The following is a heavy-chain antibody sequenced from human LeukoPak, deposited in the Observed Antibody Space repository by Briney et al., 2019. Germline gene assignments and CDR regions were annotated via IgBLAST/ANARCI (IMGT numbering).Heavy chain of an antibody. J-gene: IGHJ4*02. Sequence: GGSLRLSCAASGFTFSSYGMHWVRQAPGKGLEWVAVISYDGSTKYYADSVKGRFTISRNNSKNTLYLQMNSLRAEDTAVYYCARGTYSSGWYGSSENDYWGQGTLVTVSS. D-gene: IGHD6-19*01. CDR3: ARGTYSSGWYGSSENDY. CDR1: GFTFSSYG. CDR2: ISYDGSTK. V-gene: IGHV3-30*03.